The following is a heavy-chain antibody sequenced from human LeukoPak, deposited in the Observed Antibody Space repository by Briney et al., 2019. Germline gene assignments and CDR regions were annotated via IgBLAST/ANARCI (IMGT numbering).Heavy chain of an antibody. J-gene: IGHJ4*02. V-gene: IGHV4-4*07. CDR2: IYSSRST. CDR1: GGSLSGDY. D-gene: IGHD4-23*01. CDR3: ARVYQSSGISSGYFDY. Sequence: SETLSLTCTVSGGSLSGDYWSWIRQPAGKGLEWIGRIYSSRSTSYNPSPKSRVTMSVGTSKHQVSLTPSSGAASHTATYYCARVYQSSGISSGYFDYWGQGTLVTVSS.